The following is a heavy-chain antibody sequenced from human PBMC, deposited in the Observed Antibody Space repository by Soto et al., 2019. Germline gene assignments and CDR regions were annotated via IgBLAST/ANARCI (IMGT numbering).Heavy chain of an antibody. V-gene: IGHV1-18*01. D-gene: IGHD6-19*01. CDR1: GYTFVSYG. Sequence: QVQLVQSGAEVKEPGASVKVSCKASGYTFVSYGISWVRQAPGQGLEWMGWISPKNGNTNYAPKFQGRVTMTTDPSTSPVYMELRSLRSDDTAVYYCSRDAQKWLVAAFDIWGQGTMVTVSS. CDR3: SRDAQKWLVAAFDI. CDR2: ISPKNGNT. J-gene: IGHJ3*02.